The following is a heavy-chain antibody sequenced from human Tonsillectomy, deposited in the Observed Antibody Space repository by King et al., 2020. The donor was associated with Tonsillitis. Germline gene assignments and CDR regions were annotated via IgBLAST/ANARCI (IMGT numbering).Heavy chain of an antibody. J-gene: IGHJ4*02. CDR1: GYTFSNAW. V-gene: IGHV3-15*01. CDR3: TRDVGYFDY. Sequence: VQLVESGGGLVKPGGSLSLSCAASGYTFSNAWMSWVRQAPGKGLEWVGSIKSKTDGGTTDYAAPVKGRFTISRDDSKNTLYLQMNSLKTEDTAVYYCTRDVGYFDYWGQGTLVTVSS. CDR2: IKSKTDGGTT.